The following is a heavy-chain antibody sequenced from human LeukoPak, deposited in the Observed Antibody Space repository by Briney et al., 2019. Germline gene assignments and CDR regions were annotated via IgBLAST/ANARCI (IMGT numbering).Heavy chain of an antibody. Sequence: GASVKVSCTASGYTFTGYYMHWVRQAPGQGLEWMGWINPNSGGTNYAQKFQGRVTMTRDTSISTAYMELSRLRSDDTAVYYCASISKGMVRGDYDYWGQGTLVTVSS. CDR3: ASISKGMVRGDYDY. J-gene: IGHJ4*02. CDR1: GYTFTGYY. D-gene: IGHD3-10*01. V-gene: IGHV1-2*02. CDR2: INPNSGGT.